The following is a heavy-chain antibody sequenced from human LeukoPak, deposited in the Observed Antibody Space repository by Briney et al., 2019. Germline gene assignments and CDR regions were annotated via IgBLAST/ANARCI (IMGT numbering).Heavy chain of an antibody. Sequence: GGSLRLSCAASGFTFDDYAMHWVRQAPGRGLEWVSLISWDGGSTHYADSVKGRFTISRDNSKNSLYLQMNSLRAEDTALYYCAKDVRGSTSWYGLDYWGQGTLVTVSS. J-gene: IGHJ4*02. D-gene: IGHD2-2*01. CDR2: ISWDGGST. CDR1: GFTFDDYA. CDR3: AKDVRGSTSWYGLDY. V-gene: IGHV3-43D*03.